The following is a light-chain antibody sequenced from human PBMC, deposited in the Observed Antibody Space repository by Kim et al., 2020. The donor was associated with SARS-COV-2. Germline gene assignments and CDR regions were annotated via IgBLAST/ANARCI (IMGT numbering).Light chain of an antibody. V-gene: IGLV3-21*04. Sequence: PGKPAKLHCVGKNLGSENVNWYQQKPGQAPVLVISYDSERPSGIPARFSGSRSGNTATLTINRVEDGDEADYYCQVWDTSGDYGMFGGGTKLTVL. CDR1: NLGSEN. CDR2: YDS. J-gene: IGLJ3*02. CDR3: QVWDTSGDYGM.